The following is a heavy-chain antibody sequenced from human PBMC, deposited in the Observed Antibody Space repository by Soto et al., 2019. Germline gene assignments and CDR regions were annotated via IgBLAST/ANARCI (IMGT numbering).Heavy chain of an antibody. Sequence: ASVKVSCKASGYTFTSYGISWVRQAPGQGLEWMGWISAYNGNTNYAQKLQGRVTMTTDTSTSTAHMELRSLRSDDTAVYYCERAITMIVVGPGTNWFHPWGQGTLVTVSS. CDR2: ISAYNGNT. D-gene: IGHD3-22*01. J-gene: IGHJ5*02. V-gene: IGHV1-18*01. CDR3: ERAITMIVVGPGTNWFHP. CDR1: GYTFTSYG.